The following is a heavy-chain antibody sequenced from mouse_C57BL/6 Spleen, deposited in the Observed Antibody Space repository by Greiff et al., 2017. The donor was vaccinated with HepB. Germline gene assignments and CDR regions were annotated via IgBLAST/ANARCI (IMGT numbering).Heavy chain of an antibody. CDR1: GYAFSSSW. J-gene: IGHJ3*01. CDR3: ARSDIYYCDSAY. D-gene: IGHD1-1*01. CDR2: IYPGDGDT. V-gene: IGHV1-82*01. Sequence: VMLVESGPELVKPGASVKISCKASGYAFSSSWMNWVKQRPGKGLEWIGRIYPGDGDTNYNGKFKGKATLTADKSSSTAYMQLSSLTSEDSAVYVCARSDIYYCDSAYWGQGTLVTVSA.